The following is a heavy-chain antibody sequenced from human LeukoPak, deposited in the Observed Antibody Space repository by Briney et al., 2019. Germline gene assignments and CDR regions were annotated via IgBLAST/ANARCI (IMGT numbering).Heavy chain of an antibody. V-gene: IGHV3-11*01. D-gene: IGHD5-18*01. J-gene: IGHJ4*02. CDR2: ISSSGSTI. CDR3: ARKYSYGRAGNFDY. Sequence: GGSLRLSCAASGFTFSDYYMSWIRQAPGKGLEWVSYISSSGSTIYYADSVKVRFTISRDNAKNSLYLQMNSLRAEDTAFYYCARKYSYGRAGNFDYWGQGTLVTVSS. CDR1: GFTFSDYY.